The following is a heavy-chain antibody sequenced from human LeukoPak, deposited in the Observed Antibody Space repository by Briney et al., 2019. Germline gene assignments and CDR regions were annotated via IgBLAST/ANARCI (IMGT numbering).Heavy chain of an antibody. V-gene: IGHV3-73*01. J-gene: IGHJ3*02. CDR3: NYYDSSGRMFSDAFDI. Sequence: PGGSLRLSCAAAGFTFSGSAMHWVRQASGKGLEWVGRIRSKANSYATAYAAAVKGRLTITRDDSKNTAYLQMNSLKTEDTAVYDCNYYDSSGRMFSDAFDIWVQGTMVTVSS. CDR2: IRSKANSYAT. CDR1: GFTFSGSA. D-gene: IGHD3-22*01.